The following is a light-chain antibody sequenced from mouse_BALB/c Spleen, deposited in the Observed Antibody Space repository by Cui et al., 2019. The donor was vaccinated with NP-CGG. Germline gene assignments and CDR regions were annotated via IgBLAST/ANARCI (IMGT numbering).Light chain of an antibody. Sequence: QAVVTQESVLTTSPGETVTLTCRSSTGAVTTSYYANWVQEKPDHLFTGLIGGTNNRVPGVPARFSGSLIGDKAALTITGAQTEDEAIYFCALWYSNHWVFGGGTKLTVL. J-gene: IGLJ1*01. CDR1: TGAVTTSYY. CDR3: ALWYSNHWV. CDR2: GTN. V-gene: IGLV1*01.